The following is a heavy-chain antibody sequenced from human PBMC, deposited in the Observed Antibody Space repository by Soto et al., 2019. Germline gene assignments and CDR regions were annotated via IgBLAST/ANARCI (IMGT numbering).Heavy chain of an antibody. CDR1: GGSLDSGGYY. D-gene: IGHD5-12*01. CDR3: ARGLDGYFWCFAY. CDR2: IYHSGSS. J-gene: IGHJ4*02. V-gene: IGHV4-31*03. Sequence: QLQESGPGLVKPSQTLSLTCTVSGGSLDSGGYYWSWIRQRPGKALEWIGYIYHSGSSYYNPSLESRVDMSVDTSEHQFSLKLTSVTAADTAVDYCARGLDGYFWCFAYWGRGTLVTVSS.